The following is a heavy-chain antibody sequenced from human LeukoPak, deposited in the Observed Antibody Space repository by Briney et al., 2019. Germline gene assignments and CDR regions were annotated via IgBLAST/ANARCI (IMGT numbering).Heavy chain of an antibody. Sequence: GGSLELSCAASGFTFSSYWMNWVRQAPGKGLERVANIKQDGSEKYYVDSVKGRFTISRDNAKNSLSLQMNSLRAEDTAVYYCARDPSRGYTYGYEDYWGQGTLVTVSS. D-gene: IGHD5-18*01. CDR3: ARDPSRGYTYGYEDY. CDR1: GFTFSSYW. CDR2: IKQDGSEK. V-gene: IGHV3-7*01. J-gene: IGHJ4*02.